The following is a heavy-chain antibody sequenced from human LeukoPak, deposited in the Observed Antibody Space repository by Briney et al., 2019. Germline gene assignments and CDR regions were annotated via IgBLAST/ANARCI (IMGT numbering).Heavy chain of an antibody. CDR3: ARVVDGAAAGAFDY. J-gene: IGHJ4*02. D-gene: IGHD6-13*01. Sequence: GASVKVSCTASGGTFSSYAISWVRQAPGQGLEWMGGIIPIFGTASYAQKFQGRVTITADKSTSTAYMELSSLRSEDTAVYYCARVVDGAAAGAFDYWGQGTLVTVSS. V-gene: IGHV1-69*06. CDR1: GGTFSSYA. CDR2: IIPIFGTA.